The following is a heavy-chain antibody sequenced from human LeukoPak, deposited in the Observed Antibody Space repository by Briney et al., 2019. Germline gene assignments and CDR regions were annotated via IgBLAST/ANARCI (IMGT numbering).Heavy chain of an antibody. J-gene: IGHJ4*02. CDR2: IHSDGSST. D-gene: IGHD3-10*01. CDR1: GFTFSSYW. CDR3: ARALWFGESFFDY. V-gene: IGHV3-74*01. Sequence: GGSLRLSCAASGFTFSSYWMHWVRQAPGKGLVWVSRIHSDGSSTSYADSVKGRFTISRDNAKNTLYLQMNSLRAEDTAVYYCARALWFGESFFDYWGQGTLVTVSS.